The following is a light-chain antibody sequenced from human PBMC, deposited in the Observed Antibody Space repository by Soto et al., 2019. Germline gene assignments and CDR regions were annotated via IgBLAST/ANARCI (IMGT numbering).Light chain of an antibody. J-gene: IGKJ4*01. V-gene: IGKV3-11*01. Sequence: EIVLTQSPATLSLSPGERATLSCRASQSVRSYLAWYQQKPGQAPRLLIYDASNRATGIPARFSGSGSGTDFTLTISSLEPEDFAVYYCQHYGNSQLTFGGGTKVEIK. CDR3: QHYGNSQLT. CDR1: QSVRSY. CDR2: DAS.